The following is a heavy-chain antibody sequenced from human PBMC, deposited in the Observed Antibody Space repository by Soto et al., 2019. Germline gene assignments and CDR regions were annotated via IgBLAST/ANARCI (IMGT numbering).Heavy chain of an antibody. J-gene: IGHJ6*02. CDR2: ISSSSSYI. V-gene: IGHV3-21*01. Sequence: EVQLVESGGGLVKPGGSLRLSCAASGFTFSSYSMNWVRQAPGKGLEWVSSISSSSSYIYYADSVKGRFTISRDNAKNSLYLQMNSLRVEDTAVYYCARDRAAAPDGMDVWGQGTTVTVSS. CDR1: GFTFSSYS. CDR3: ARDRAAAPDGMDV. D-gene: IGHD6-13*01.